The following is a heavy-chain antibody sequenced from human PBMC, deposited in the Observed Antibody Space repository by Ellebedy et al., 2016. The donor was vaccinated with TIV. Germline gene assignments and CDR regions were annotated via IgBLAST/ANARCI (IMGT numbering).Heavy chain of an antibody. Sequence: GESLKISCAASGFTFSNYWMKWVRQAPGKGLEWVANIKQDGSEKYYVDSVKGRFTISRDNAKNSLFLQMNSLRVEDTAAYFCARGGYGRPFDCWGQGTLVTVSS. D-gene: IGHD5-12*01. CDR1: GFTFSNYW. CDR2: IKQDGSEK. J-gene: IGHJ4*02. V-gene: IGHV3-7*03. CDR3: ARGGYGRPFDC.